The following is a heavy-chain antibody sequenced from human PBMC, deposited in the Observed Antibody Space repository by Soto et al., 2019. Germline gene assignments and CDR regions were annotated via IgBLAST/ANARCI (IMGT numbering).Heavy chain of an antibody. V-gene: IGHV1-2*02. D-gene: IGHD2-15*01. CDR1: GYTFTAYY. J-gene: IGHJ6*02. CDR3: ARAVCSGGSCSLTYYYYGIDV. Sequence: QVQLVQSGAEVKKPGASVKVSCKASGYTFTAYYMHWVRQAPGQGLDWMGWINPNSGGTNYAQKFQGRVTMTSDTSISPAYTELSRLRSDDTAVYYCARAVCSGGSCSLTYYYYGIDVWGQGTTLTVSS. CDR2: INPNSGGT.